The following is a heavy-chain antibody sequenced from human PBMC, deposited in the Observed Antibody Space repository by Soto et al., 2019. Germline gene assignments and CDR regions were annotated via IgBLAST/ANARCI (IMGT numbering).Heavy chain of an antibody. J-gene: IGHJ4*02. D-gene: IGHD5-18*01. CDR3: ARGYSYGPYFDY. CDR1: GGSISSGDYY. CDR2: IYYSGST. Sequence: SETLSLTCTVSGGSISSGDYYWSWIRQPPGKGLEWIGYIYYSGSTYYNPSLKSRVTISVDTSKNQFSLKLSSVTAADTAVYYCARGYSYGPYFDYWGQGTLVTVS. V-gene: IGHV4-30-4*01.